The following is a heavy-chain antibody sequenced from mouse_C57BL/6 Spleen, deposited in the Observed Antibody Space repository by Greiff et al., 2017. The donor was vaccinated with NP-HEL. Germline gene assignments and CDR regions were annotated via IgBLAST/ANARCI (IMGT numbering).Heavy chain of an antibody. V-gene: IGHV5-9-1*02. Sequence: EVQLVESGEGLVKPGGSLKLSCAASGFTFSSYAMSWVRQTPEKRLEWVAYISSGGDYIYYADTVKGRFTISRDNARNTLYLQMSSLKSEDTAMYYCTRVQITTVVASNYFDVWGTGTTVTVSS. CDR1: GFTFSSYA. J-gene: IGHJ1*03. CDR3: TRVQITTVVASNYFDV. D-gene: IGHD1-1*01. CDR2: ISSGGDYI.